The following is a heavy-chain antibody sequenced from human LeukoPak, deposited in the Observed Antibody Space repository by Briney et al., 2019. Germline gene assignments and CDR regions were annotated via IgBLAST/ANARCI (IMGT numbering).Heavy chain of an antibody. CDR1: GYTFTINF. J-gene: IGHJ3*02. CDR2: INPSGDNT. Sequence: ASVKVSCKASGYTFTINFMHWVRQAPGQGLEWMGIINPSGDNTWYAQKFQGRVTMTRDMATSTDYMEVSSLRSDDTAVYYCARDRLRATTNDAFDIWGQGTMVTVSS. CDR3: ARDRLRATTNDAFDI. D-gene: IGHD1-26*01. V-gene: IGHV1-46*01.